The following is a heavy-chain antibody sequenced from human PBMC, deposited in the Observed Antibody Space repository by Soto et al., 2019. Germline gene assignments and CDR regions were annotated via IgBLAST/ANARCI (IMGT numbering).Heavy chain of an antibody. D-gene: IGHD2-2*01. CDR1: GFTFNTYS. Sequence: EVQLVESGGGLVQPGGSLRLSCAASGFTFNTYSMNWVRQAPGKGLEWISYIDSGSVNIYYADSVKGRFTISRDNAKNSLFLHMSSLRAEDTAMYYCARGVSTSYAGLFWGQGTLVTFSS. CDR3: ARGVSTSYAGLF. CDR2: IDSGSVNI. V-gene: IGHV3-48*01. J-gene: IGHJ4*02.